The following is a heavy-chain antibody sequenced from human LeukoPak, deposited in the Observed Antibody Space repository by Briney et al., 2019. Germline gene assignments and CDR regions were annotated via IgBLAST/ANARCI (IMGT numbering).Heavy chain of an antibody. CDR3: APRSSVIEY. CDR1: GFTFSSNH. Sequence: GGSLRLACTVSGFTFSSNHMSWIRQAPGKGLGWVGNIKQDGSEKNYVDSVKGRFTVSRDNGKNSLDLQMNSPRVEDRTVYYCAPRSSVIEYWGQGTLVTVSS. D-gene: IGHD3-16*01. J-gene: IGHJ4*02. V-gene: IGHV3-7*01. CDR2: IKQDGSEK.